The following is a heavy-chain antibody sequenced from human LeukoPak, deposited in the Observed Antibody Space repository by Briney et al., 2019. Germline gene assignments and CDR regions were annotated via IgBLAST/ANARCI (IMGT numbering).Heavy chain of an antibody. Sequence: GGSLRLSCAASGFTFSDYYMSWIRQAPGKGLEWVSYISSSGSTIYYADSVKGRFTISRDNAKNSLYLQMNSLRAEDTAVYYCARDVQVGAPAGFDPWGQGTLVTVSS. J-gene: IGHJ5*02. D-gene: IGHD1-26*01. CDR2: ISSSGSTI. CDR3: ARDVQVGAPAGFDP. CDR1: GFTFSDYY. V-gene: IGHV3-11*01.